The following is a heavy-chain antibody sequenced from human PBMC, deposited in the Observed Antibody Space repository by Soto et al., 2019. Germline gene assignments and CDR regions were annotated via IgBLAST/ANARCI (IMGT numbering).Heavy chain of an antibody. CDR3: AIGGVIVGARDAFDI. V-gene: IGHV1-69*13. CDR1: GGTFSSYA. CDR2: IIPIFGTA. Sequence: GASVKVSCKASGGTFSSYAISWVRQAPGQGLEWMGGIIPIFGTANYAQKFQGRVTITADESTSTAYMELSSLRSEDTAVYYCAIGGVIVGARDAFDIWGQGTMVTVSS. D-gene: IGHD1-26*01. J-gene: IGHJ3*02.